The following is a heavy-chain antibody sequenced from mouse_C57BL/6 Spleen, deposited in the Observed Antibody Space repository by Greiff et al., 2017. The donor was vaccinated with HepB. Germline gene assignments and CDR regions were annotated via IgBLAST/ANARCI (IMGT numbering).Heavy chain of an antibody. CDR2: IYPGDGDT. V-gene: IGHV1-80*01. D-gene: IGHD2-4*01. CDR1: GYAFSSYW. CDR3: ARGNYDYDAWFAY. J-gene: IGHJ3*01. Sequence: VQRVESGAELVKPGASVKISCKASGYAFSSYWMNWVKQRPGKGLEWIGQIYPGDGDTNYNGKFKGKATLTADNSSSTAYMQLSSLTSGDSAVYCCARGNYDYDAWFAYWGQGTLVTVSA.